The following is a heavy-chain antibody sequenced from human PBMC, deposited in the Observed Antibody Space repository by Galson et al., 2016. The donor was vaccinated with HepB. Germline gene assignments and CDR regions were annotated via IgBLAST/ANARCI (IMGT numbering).Heavy chain of an antibody. V-gene: IGHV1-69*06. CDR2: ITPLFDTP. CDR1: GGTSSGYS. D-gene: IGHD3-10*01. CDR3: ARVMDSYSYMDV. J-gene: IGHJ6*03. Sequence: SVKVSCKVSGGTSSGYSISWMRQAPGQGLQWMGGITPLFDTPTYSQKFQGRVTITADKSTTTAYMELSSLKSEDTAVYYCARVMDSYSYMDVWGKGTTVTVSS.